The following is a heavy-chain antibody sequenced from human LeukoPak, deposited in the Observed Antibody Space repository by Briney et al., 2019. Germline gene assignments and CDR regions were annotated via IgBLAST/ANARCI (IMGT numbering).Heavy chain of an antibody. J-gene: IGHJ4*02. V-gene: IGHV4-38-2*02. Sequence: PSETLSLTCTVSGYSISSGYYWGWIRQPPGKGLEWIGSIYHSGSTYYNPSLKSRVTISVDTSKNQFSLKLSSVTAADTAVYYCARESSTSCDYWGQGTLVTVSS. D-gene: IGHD2-2*01. CDR3: ARESSTSCDY. CDR2: IYHSGST. CDR1: GYSISSGYY.